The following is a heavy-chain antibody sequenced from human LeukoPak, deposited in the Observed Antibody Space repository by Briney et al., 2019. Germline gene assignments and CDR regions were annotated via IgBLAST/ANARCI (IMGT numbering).Heavy chain of an antibody. V-gene: IGHV5-10-1*01. CDR1: GYRFTNYW. J-gene: IGHJ6*02. CDR2: IDPSDSYT. CDR3: ARRDGGNSDNYYYYGMDV. D-gene: IGHD4-23*01. Sequence: GESLKISFKGSGYRFTNYWITWVRQMPGKGLEWMGRIDPSDSYTNYRPSFQGHVTISADKYINTAYLQWSTLKASDTAMYFCARRDGGNSDNYYYYGMDVWGQGTTVTVSS.